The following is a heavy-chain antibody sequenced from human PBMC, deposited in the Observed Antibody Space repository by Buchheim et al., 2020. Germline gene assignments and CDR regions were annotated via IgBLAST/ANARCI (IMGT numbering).Heavy chain of an antibody. CDR2: IYHSGST. J-gene: IGHJ6*02. CDR1: GGSISSSNW. D-gene: IGHD1-26*01. V-gene: IGHV4-4*02. CDR3: ARVSEHYYYYGMDV. Sequence: QVQLQESGPGLVKPSGTLSLTCAVSGGSISSSNWWSWVRQPPGKGLEWIGEIYHSGSTNYNRSIKSRGNLSVDKSKNQFAPKLSSVTAADTAVYYCARVSEHYYYYGMDVWGQGTT.